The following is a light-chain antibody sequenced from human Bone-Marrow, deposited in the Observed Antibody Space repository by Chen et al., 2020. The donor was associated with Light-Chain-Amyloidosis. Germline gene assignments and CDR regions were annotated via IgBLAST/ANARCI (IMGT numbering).Light chain of an antibody. Sequence: ETVLTQSPATLSWSPGERATLSCRASQSVSSYLAWYQQKPGQAPRLLIYDASNRATGITARFSGSGSGTDFTLTISSLEPEDFAVYYCQQRRNWPPLTFGGGTKVEIK. V-gene: IGKV3-11*01. CDR1: QSVSSY. J-gene: IGKJ4*01. CDR3: QQRRNWPPLT. CDR2: DAS.